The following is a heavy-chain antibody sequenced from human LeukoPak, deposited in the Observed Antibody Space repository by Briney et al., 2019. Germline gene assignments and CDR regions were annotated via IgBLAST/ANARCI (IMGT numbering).Heavy chain of an antibody. CDR2: INGNGGAT. CDR1: GSTFRSYA. J-gene: IGHJ5*02. Sequence: GGSLRLSCAASGSTFRSYAMSWVRQAPGKGLEWVSTINGNGGATYYADSVRGRFTISRDNSKNTLYLQVNSLRAEDTAVYYCAKGGAYYDFSFDPWGRGTLVTVSS. CDR3: AKGGAYYDFSFDP. D-gene: IGHD3-3*01. V-gene: IGHV3-23*01.